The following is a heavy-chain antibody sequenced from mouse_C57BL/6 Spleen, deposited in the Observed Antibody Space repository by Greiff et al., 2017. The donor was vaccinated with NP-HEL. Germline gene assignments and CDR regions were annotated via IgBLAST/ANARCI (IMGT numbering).Heavy chain of an antibody. Sequence: QVQLQHPGTELVKPGASVKLSCKASGYTFTSYWMHWVKQRPGQGLEWIGNINPSNGGTNYNEKFKSKATLTVDKSSSTAYMQLSSLTSEDSAVYYCARGDYDYDGYYAMDYWGQGTSVTVSS. CDR3: ARGDYDYDGYYAMDY. D-gene: IGHD2-4*01. V-gene: IGHV1-53*01. CDR1: GYTFTSYW. J-gene: IGHJ4*01. CDR2: INPSNGGT.